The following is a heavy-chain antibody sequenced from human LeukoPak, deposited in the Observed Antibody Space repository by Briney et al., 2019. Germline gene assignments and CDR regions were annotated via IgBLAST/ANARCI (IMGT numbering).Heavy chain of an antibody. CDR3: ARDRKDTAIRGSYFRVYYYMDV. J-gene: IGHJ6*03. V-gene: IGHV3-23*01. CDR1: GLTFTSYG. CDR2: FNFAAGST. D-gene: IGHD1-26*01. Sequence: PGGTLRLSCAASGLTFTSYGMTWVRQAPGKGLEWVSTFNFAAGSTHYADSVKGRFTISRDSDSSKNTLYLQMNSLRAEDTAVYYCARDRKDTAIRGSYFRVYYYMDVWGKGTTVTISS.